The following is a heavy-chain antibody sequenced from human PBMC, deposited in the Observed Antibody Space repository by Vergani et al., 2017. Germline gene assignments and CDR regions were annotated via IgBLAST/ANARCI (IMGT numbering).Heavy chain of an antibody. CDR3: ARRVAHYDFWSGYYYRYYYGMDV. Sequence: QVQLQQWGAGLLKPSETLSLTCAVYGGSFSGYYWSWIRQPPGKGLEWIGEINHSGSTNYNPSLKSRVTISVDTSKNQFSLKLSSVTAADTAVYYCARRVAHYDFWSGYYYRYYYGMDVWGQGTTVTVSS. CDR2: INHSGST. V-gene: IGHV4-34*01. D-gene: IGHD3-3*01. J-gene: IGHJ6*02. CDR1: GGSFSGYY.